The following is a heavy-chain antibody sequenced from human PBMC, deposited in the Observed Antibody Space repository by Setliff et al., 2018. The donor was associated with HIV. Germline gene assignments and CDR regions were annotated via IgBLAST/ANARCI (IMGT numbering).Heavy chain of an antibody. CDR2: IQHSGRI. V-gene: IGHV4-34*01. J-gene: IGHJ6*03. CDR3: ARVSSTYWYSIFRNYYYHMDV. CDR1: GGSFSGYC. Sequence: TLSLTCAVYGGSFSGYCWSWIRQPPGKGLEWIGEIQHSGRINYNPSLRSRVTTSVDTSKNQFSLRLRSVTAADTAVYYCARVSSTYWYSIFRNYYYHMDVWGKGTTVTVSS. D-gene: IGHD2-8*02.